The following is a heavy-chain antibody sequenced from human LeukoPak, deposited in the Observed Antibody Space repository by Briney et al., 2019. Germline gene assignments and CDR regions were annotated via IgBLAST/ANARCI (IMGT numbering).Heavy chain of an antibody. V-gene: IGHV3-23*01. CDR1: GFTFSNYA. J-gene: IGHJ4*02. D-gene: IGHD3-10*01. Sequence: GGSLRLSCAASGFTFSNYAMSWVRQAPGMGQEWISAISGGGGSTYHADSVKGRFTTSRDNSKNTLYLQMNSLRVEDTALYFCVKGSAAVRPYYFDFWGQGTLVTVSS. CDR3: VKGSAAVRPYYFDF. CDR2: ISGGGGST.